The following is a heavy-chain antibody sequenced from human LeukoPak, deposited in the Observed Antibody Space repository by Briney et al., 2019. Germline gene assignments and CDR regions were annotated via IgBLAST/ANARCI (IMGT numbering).Heavy chain of an antibody. J-gene: IGHJ6*02. CDR1: GGTFSSYA. V-gene: IGHV1-69*13. D-gene: IGHD6-13*01. CDR2: IIPIFGTA. CDR3: ARDPAAAASIYYYYYYGMDV. Sequence: SVKVSCKASGGTFSSYAIGWVRQAPGQGLEWMGGIIPIFGTANYAQKFQGRVTITADESTSTAYMELSSLRSEDTAVYYCARDPAAAASIYYYYYYGMDVWGQGTTVTVSS.